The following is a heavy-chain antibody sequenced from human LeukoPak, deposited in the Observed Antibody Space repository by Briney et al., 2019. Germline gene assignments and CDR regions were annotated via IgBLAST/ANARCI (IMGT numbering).Heavy chain of an antibody. CDR1: GGSISSGDYY. J-gene: IGHJ5*02. V-gene: IGHV4-30-4*01. D-gene: IGHD3-3*01. CDR2: IYYSGST. Sequence: SETLSLTCTVSGGSISSGDYYWSWIRQPPGKGLEWIGYIYYSGSTYYNPSLKSRVTISVDTSKNQFSLKLSSVTAADRAVSYCAGGLYDFWSGYYTGTPNWFAPWGQGTLVTASS. CDR3: AGGLYDFWSGYYTGTPNWFAP.